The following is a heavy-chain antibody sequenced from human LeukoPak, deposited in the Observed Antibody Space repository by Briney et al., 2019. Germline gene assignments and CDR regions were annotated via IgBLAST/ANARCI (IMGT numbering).Heavy chain of an antibody. CDR3: ARAGWIITSGIDY. V-gene: IGHV4-38-2*01. CDR2: IYHTGST. CDR1: GYSISRGYY. J-gene: IGHJ4*02. Sequence: PSETLCLTCGVSGYSISRGYYWAWIRQPPGKGLEWIGTIYHTGSTYYTPSLGSRVTISVDTSKNEFSLNLNSVTAADTAVYYCARAGWIITSGIDYWGQRALVTVSS. D-gene: IGHD3-10*01.